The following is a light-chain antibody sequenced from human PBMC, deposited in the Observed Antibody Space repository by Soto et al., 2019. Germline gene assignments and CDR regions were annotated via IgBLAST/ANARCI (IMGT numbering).Light chain of an antibody. CDR3: QQYGSSSWT. J-gene: IGKJ1*01. CDR1: QSVSSTS. V-gene: IGKV3-20*01. CDR2: GAS. Sequence: GKRVTLSCQSVSSTSLTYYQQKPGQAPRLLIYGASSRATGIPDRFSGSGSGTDFTLTISRLEPEDFAVYYCQQYGSSSWTFGQGTKVDIK.